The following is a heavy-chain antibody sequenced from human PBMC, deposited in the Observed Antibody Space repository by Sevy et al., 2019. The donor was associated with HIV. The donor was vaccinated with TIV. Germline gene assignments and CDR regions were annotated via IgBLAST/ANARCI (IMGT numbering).Heavy chain of an antibody. CDR3: ARDPRMYGDYLLAYFDY. CDR2: IGYDGSNK. Sequence: GGSLRLSCAASVFAPSTYGTHWVRQAPGKGLEWVAVIGYDGSNKYYADSVKGRFSISRDNSRNTLFLQMDSLRAEDTAVYYCARDPRMYGDYLLAYFDYWGQGTLVTVSS. V-gene: IGHV3-33*01. CDR1: VFAPSTYG. J-gene: IGHJ4*02. D-gene: IGHD2-8*01.